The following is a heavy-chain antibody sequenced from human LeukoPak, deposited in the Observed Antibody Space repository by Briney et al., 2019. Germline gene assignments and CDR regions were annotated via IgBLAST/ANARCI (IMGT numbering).Heavy chain of an antibody. V-gene: IGHV1-69*13. Sequence: SVKVSCKASGGTFSRSGISWVRQAPGQGLEWMGGIIPIFGTVNYAQKFQGRVTITADESTSTAYMELTSLRSEDTALYYCARDGAIFDSRGYYYLWWGQGTLVTVSS. CDR2: IIPIFGTV. CDR1: GGTFSRSG. J-gene: IGHJ4*02. D-gene: IGHD3-22*01. CDR3: ARDGAIFDSRGYYYLW.